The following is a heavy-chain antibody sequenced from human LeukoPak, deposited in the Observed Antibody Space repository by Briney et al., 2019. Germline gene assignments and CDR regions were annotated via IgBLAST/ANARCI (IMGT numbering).Heavy chain of an antibody. CDR1: GYTFTSYD. CDR2: MNPNSGNT. D-gene: IGHD6-13*01. J-gene: IGHJ6*02. CDR3: AREDSSSWSYYYYYYGMDV. V-gene: IGHV1-8*01. Sequence: ASVKVSCKASGYTFTSYDIIWVRQATGQGLEWLGWMNPNSGNTGYAQKFQGRVTMTRNTSISTAYMGLSSLRSEDTAVYYCAREDSSSWSYYYYYYGMDVWGQGTTVTVSS.